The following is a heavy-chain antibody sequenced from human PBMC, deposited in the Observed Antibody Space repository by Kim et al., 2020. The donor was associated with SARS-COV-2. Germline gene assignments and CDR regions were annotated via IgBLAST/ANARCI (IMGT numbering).Heavy chain of an antibody. CDR3: ARGIYDSSGYYYDY. Sequence: PGSVTCRCTISRENAKNSLYLQMSSLRAGDTAVYCCARGIYDSSGYYYDYWGQGTLVTVSS. J-gene: IGHJ4*02. D-gene: IGHD3-22*01. V-gene: IGHV3-13*01.